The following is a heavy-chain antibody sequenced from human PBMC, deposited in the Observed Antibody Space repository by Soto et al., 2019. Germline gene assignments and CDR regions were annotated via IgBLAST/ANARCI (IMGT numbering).Heavy chain of an antibody. Sequence: EVQLVESGGGLVQPGGPLSPSCEAPGLTFGTNGMTWSRQAPGKGLEWVANIKQDGSEKYYVDSVKGRFTISRDNAKNSLYLQMNSLRAEDTAVYYCAREEADSSADLIDPWGQGTLVTVSS. CDR2: IKQDGSEK. V-gene: IGHV3-7*01. D-gene: IGHD6-19*01. J-gene: IGHJ5*02. CDR3: AREEADSSADLIDP. CDR1: GLTFGTNG.